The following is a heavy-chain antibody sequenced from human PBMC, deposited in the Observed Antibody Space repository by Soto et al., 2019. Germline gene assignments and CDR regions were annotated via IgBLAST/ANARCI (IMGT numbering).Heavy chain of an antibody. CDR1: GYTFTSYY. J-gene: IGHJ6*02. Sequence: QVQLVQSGAEVKKPGDSVKVSCKASGYTFTSYYMHWVRQAPGQGLEWMGIINPSGGSTSYEQKFQGRVTMTRDTSTSTVYMELSSLRSEDTAVYYCARAELTDYYYYYGMDVWGQGTTVTVSS. CDR2: INPSGGST. CDR3: ARAELTDYYYYYGMDV. V-gene: IGHV1-46*01.